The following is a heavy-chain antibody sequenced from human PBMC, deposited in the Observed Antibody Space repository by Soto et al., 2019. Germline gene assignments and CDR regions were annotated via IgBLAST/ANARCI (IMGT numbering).Heavy chain of an antibody. CDR1: GDSVSSNSAG. Sequence: SETLSLTCAITGDSVSSNSAGWSWVRQSPSRGLEWLGRTYYRSKWYYEYAVSVRGRITINPDTSKNQYSLQLNSVTPEDTAVYFCARGEQYSGRIFDYWGQGTLVTVSS. CDR2: TYYRSKWYY. J-gene: IGHJ4*01. D-gene: IGHD1-26*01. V-gene: IGHV6-1*01. CDR3: ARGEQYSGRIFDY.